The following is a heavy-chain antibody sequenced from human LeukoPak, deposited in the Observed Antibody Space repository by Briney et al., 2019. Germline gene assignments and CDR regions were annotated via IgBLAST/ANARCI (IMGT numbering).Heavy chain of an antibody. CDR2: ISSNGGST. V-gene: IGHV3-64*04. CDR3: ASFPLDYYGSGSYEY. Sequence: GGSLRLSCTASGFIFSSYSMHWVRQAPGKGLEFVSAISSNGGSTYYADSVKGRFTISRDNSKNTLYLQMNSLRAEDTAVYYCASFPLDYYGSGSYEYWGQGTLVTVSS. CDR1: GFIFSSYS. J-gene: IGHJ4*02. D-gene: IGHD3-10*01.